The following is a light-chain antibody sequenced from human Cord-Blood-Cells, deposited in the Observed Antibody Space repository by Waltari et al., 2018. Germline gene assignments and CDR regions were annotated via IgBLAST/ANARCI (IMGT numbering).Light chain of an antibody. V-gene: IGKV1-12*01. Sequence: DIQMTQSPFSVSASVGDRITITFRASQGISSWLAWYQQEPGKAPKLLIYAASSLQSWVPARFSGSGSGTDFTLTISSLQPEDFASYYCQQANSFPLPFTFGPGTKVDIK. CDR3: QQANSFPLPFT. CDR2: AAS. CDR1: QGISSW. J-gene: IGKJ3*01.